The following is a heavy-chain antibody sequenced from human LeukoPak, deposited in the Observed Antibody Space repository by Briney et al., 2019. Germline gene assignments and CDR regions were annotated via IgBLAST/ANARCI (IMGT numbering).Heavy chain of an antibody. Sequence: ASVKVSCEASGYTFTSYAMHWVRQAPGQRLEWMGWINAGNGNTKYSQKFQGRVTITRDTSASTAYMELSSLRSEDAAVYYCARDRRYGDYDWFDPWGQGTLVTVSS. CDR3: ARDRRYGDYDWFDP. CDR1: GYTFTSYA. J-gene: IGHJ5*02. D-gene: IGHD4-17*01. CDR2: INAGNGNT. V-gene: IGHV1-3*01.